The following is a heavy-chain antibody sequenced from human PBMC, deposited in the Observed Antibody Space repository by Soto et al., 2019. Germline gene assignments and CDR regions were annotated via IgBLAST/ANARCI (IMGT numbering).Heavy chain of an antibody. V-gene: IGHV1-69*13. Sequence: SVKVACKASGYTFTSYAISWVRQAPGQGLEWMGGIIPIFGTANYAQKFQGRVTITADESTSTAYMELSSLRSEDTAVYYCARVFDRDAFDIWGQGTMVTVSS. CDR2: IIPIFGTA. CDR3: ARVFDRDAFDI. J-gene: IGHJ3*02. D-gene: IGHD3-22*01. CDR1: GYTFTSYA.